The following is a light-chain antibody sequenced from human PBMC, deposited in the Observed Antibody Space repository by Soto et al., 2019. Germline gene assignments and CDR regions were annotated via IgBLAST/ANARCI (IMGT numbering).Light chain of an antibody. V-gene: IGLV2-11*01. CDR3: CSYAGNYTLL. Sequence: QAVVTQPRSVSGSPGQSVTISCTGTSSDVGGYDYVSWYQQHPGKAPKLMIYDVSKRPSGVPDRFSGSKSGNTASLTISGLQAEDEAEYYCCSYAGNYTLLFGGGTKLTVL. J-gene: IGLJ2*01. CDR2: DVS. CDR1: SSDVGGYDY.